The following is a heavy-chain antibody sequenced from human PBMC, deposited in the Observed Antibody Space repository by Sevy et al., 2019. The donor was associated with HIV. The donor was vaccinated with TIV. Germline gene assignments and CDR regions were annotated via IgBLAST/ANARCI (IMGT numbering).Heavy chain of an antibody. CDR2: IIPIFGTA. CDR1: GGTFSSYA. V-gene: IGHV1-69*13. CDR3: ARDLEYSSSTNWFDP. Sequence: ASVKVSCKASGGTFSSYAISWVRQAPGQGLEWMGGIIPIFGTANYAQKFQGRVTITADESTSTAYMELSSLRSEDTAVYYCARDLEYSSSTNWFDPWGQGTLVTVSS. D-gene: IGHD6-6*01. J-gene: IGHJ5*02.